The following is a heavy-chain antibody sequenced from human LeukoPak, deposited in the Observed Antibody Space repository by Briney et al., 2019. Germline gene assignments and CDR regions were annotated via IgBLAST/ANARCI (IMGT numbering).Heavy chain of an antibody. V-gene: IGHV4-39*07. CDR3: ARDLRYSSSWYGAFDP. Sequence: PSETLSLTCTVSGGSISSSSYYWGWIRQPPGKGLEWIGSIYHSGSTYYNPSLESRVTISVDTSKNQFSLKLSSVTAADTAVYYCARDLRYSSSWYGAFDPWGQGTLVTVSS. D-gene: IGHD6-13*01. CDR2: IYHSGST. CDR1: GGSISSSSYY. J-gene: IGHJ5*02.